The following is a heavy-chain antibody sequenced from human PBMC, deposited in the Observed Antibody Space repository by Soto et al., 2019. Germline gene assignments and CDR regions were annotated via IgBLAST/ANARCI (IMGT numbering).Heavy chain of an antibody. V-gene: IGHV1-24*01. CDR2: FDPEDGET. CDR1: GYTLTELS. Sequence: ASVKVSCKVSGYTLTELSMHWVRQAPGKGLEWMGGFDPEDGETIYAQKFQGRVTMTEDTSTDTAYMELSSLRSEDTAVYYCATAKGNYYGSGSYDYWGQGTLVTVSS. D-gene: IGHD3-10*01. CDR3: ATAKGNYYGSGSYDY. J-gene: IGHJ4*02.